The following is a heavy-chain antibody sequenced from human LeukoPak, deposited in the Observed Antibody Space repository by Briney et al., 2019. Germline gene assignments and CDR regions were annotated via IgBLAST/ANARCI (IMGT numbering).Heavy chain of an antibody. Sequence: GGSLRLSCAASGFTFSNHWMSWVRQAPGKGLEWVANIKQDGREKYYVDSLKGRFTISRDNAKNSLYLQMNSLRAEDTAVYYCARIAAAGFDCWGQGTLVTVSS. CDR1: GFTFSNHW. D-gene: IGHD6-13*01. CDR2: IKQDGREK. CDR3: ARIAAAGFDC. V-gene: IGHV3-7*03. J-gene: IGHJ5*01.